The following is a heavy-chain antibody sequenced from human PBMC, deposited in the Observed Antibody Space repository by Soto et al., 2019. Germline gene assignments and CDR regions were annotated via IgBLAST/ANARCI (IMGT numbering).Heavy chain of an antibody. J-gene: IGHJ4*02. V-gene: IGHV3-21*01. Sequence: GGSLRLSCAASGFTFSSYSMNWVRQAPGEGLEWVSSISSSSTYIYYADSVKGRFTISRDNAKNSLYLQMNSLRAEDTAVYYCARVGGYCSSTSCWGQGTLVTVSS. CDR3: ARVGGYCSSTSC. CDR1: GFTFSSYS. D-gene: IGHD2-2*03. CDR2: ISSSSTYI.